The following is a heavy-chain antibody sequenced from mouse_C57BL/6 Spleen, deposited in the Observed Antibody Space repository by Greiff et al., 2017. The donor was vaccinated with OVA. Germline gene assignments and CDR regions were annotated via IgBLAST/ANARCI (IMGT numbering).Heavy chain of an antibody. V-gene: IGHV1-4*01. CDR2: INPSSGYT. CDR1: GYPFTSYT. Sequence: QVQLQQSGAELARPGASVKMSCTASGYPFTSYTMHWVKQRPGQGLEWIGYINPSSGYTKYNQKFKDKATLTADKSSSTAYMQLSSLTSEDSAVYYCARWAGTEAMDYWGQGTSVTVSS. CDR3: ARWAGTEAMDY. J-gene: IGHJ4*01. D-gene: IGHD4-1*01.